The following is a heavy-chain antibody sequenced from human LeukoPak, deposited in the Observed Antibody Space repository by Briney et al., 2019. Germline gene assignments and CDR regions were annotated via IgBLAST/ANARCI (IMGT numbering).Heavy chain of an antibody. CDR3: ASFPEYGDYWNFDL. CDR1: GGSIDSSSYY. D-gene: IGHD4-17*01. Sequence: PSETLSLTCTVSGGSIDSSSYYWGWIRQPPGKGLEWIASLYYSGSTFYNPSLKSRATISLDTSNNQFSLKLSSVTAADTAVYYCASFPEYGDYWNFDLWGRGTLVTVSS. J-gene: IGHJ2*01. V-gene: IGHV4-39*07. CDR2: LYYSGST.